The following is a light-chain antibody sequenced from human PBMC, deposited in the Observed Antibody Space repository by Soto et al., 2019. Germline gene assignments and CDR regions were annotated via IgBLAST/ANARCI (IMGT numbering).Light chain of an antibody. V-gene: IGKV3-11*01. CDR1: QSVSSY. CDR3: QQRKNYSPLT. CDR2: DAS. Sequence: EIVMTQSPATLSLSPGERATLSCRASQSVSSYLAWYQQNPGQAPRLLIYDASTRATGIPARFSGSGSGTEVTLIIISLQHADYSVDYYQQRKNYSPLTFGHGTRLDIK. J-gene: IGKJ5*01.